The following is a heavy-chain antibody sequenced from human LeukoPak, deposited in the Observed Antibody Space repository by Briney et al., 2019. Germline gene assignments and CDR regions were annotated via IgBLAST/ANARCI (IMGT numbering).Heavy chain of an antibody. CDR2: IYYSGST. D-gene: IGHD3-10*01. Sequence: SETLSLTCAVSGGSISSSSYYWGWIRQPPGKGLEWIGSIYYSGSTYYNPSLKSRVTISVDTSKNQFSLKLSSVTAADTAVYYCARGGTSLLLWFGEPRGNAFDIWGQGTMVTVSS. CDR1: GGSISSSSYY. CDR3: ARGGTSLLLWFGEPRGNAFDI. V-gene: IGHV4-39*07. J-gene: IGHJ3*02.